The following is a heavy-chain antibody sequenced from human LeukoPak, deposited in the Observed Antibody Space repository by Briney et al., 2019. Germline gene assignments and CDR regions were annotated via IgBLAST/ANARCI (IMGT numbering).Heavy chain of an antibody. CDR3: ARQGGTGTTRNWFDP. CDR1: GYSFTTFW. D-gene: IGHD1-7*01. CDR2: IYPGDSDT. J-gene: IGHJ5*02. Sequence: KDGESLKISCKASGYSFTTFWIGWVRQMPGKGLEWMGIIYPGDSDTRCSPSFQGQVTISADKSISTAYLQWSSLKASDTAMYYCARQGGTGTTRNWFDPWGQGTLVTVSS. V-gene: IGHV5-51*01.